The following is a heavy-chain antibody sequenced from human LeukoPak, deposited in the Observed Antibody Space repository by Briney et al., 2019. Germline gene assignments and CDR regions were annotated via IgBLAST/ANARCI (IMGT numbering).Heavy chain of an antibody. CDR2: IIPIFGTA. CDR3: ATIVATPGGYYYYMDV. J-gene: IGHJ6*03. D-gene: IGHD5-12*01. CDR1: GGTFSSYA. Sequence: SVKVSCKASGGTFSSYAISWVRQAPGQGLEWMGGIIPIFGTANHAQKFQGRVTITADESTSTAYMELSSLRSEDTAVYYCATIVATPGGYYYYMDVWGKGTTVAISS. V-gene: IGHV1-69*13.